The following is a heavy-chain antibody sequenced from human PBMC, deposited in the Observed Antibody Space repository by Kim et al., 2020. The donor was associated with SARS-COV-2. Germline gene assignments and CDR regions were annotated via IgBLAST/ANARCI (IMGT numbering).Heavy chain of an antibody. V-gene: IGHV1-2*02. Sequence: ASVKVSCKASGYTFTGYYMHWVRQAPGQGLEWMGWINPNSGGTNYAQKFQGRVTMTRDTSISTAYMELSRLRSDDTAVYYCARASVAGGPDAFDIWGQGTMVTVSS. J-gene: IGHJ3*02. CDR3: ARASVAGGPDAFDI. CDR2: INPNSGGT. CDR1: GYTFTGYY. D-gene: IGHD6-19*01.